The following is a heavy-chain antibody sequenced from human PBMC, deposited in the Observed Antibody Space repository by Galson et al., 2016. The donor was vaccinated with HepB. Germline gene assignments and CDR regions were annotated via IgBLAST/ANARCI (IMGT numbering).Heavy chain of an antibody. CDR3: VRALRSPGDSYFDS. CDR1: GFTFSSNW. CDR2: IETDGTRT. J-gene: IGHJ4*02. D-gene: IGHD2-21*02. V-gene: IGHV3-74*01. Sequence: SLRLSCAASGFTFSSNWMHWVRQAPGKGLVWVSRIETDGTRTTYADSVKGRFTISRDNAKNTLYLQMDSLRVEDTAVYYCVRALRSPGDSYFDSWGQGTQVTVSS.